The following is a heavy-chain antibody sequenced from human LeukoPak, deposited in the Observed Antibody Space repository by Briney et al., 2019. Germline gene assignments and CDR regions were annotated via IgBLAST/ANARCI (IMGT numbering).Heavy chain of an antibody. CDR2: ISSSGSTI. CDR3: AIEGSPLRHGDERHWFDP. J-gene: IGHJ5*02. D-gene: IGHD4-17*01. V-gene: IGHV3-48*03. Sequence: PGGSLRLSCAASGFTFSSYEMNWVRQAPGKGLEWVSYISSSGSTIYYADSVKGRFTISRDNAKNSLYLQMNSLRAEDTAVYYCAIEGSPLRHGDERHWFDPWGQGTLVTVSS. CDR1: GFTFSSYE.